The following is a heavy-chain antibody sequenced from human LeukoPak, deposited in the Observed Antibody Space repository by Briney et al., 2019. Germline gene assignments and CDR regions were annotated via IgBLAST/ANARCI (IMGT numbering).Heavy chain of an antibody. Sequence: GGSLRLSCADSGFTFSSYAMSWVRQAPGKGLEWVSSISGSSTRTYYADSVKGRFTVSRDNSKNTLYLQMTSLRAEDTAIYYCAKGSDIGGYYYGLFDSWGQGTLVTVSS. CDR3: AKGSDIGGYYYGLFDS. CDR2: ISGSSTRT. V-gene: IGHV3-23*01. CDR1: GFTFSSYA. D-gene: IGHD3-22*01. J-gene: IGHJ4*02.